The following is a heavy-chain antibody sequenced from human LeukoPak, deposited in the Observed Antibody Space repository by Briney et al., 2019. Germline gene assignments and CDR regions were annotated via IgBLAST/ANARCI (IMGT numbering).Heavy chain of an antibody. CDR3: LRTTLGPAGAIDY. D-gene: IGHD2-2*01. Sequence: GESLRLSCAASGFTFSSYWMHWVRQAPGKGLVWVSRINTDGSSVTYAEFVKGRFTISRDNAKNTLYLQMNGLRAEDTAVYYCLRTTLGPAGAIDYWGQGTLVAVSS. CDR1: GFTFSSYW. V-gene: IGHV3-74*01. CDR2: INTDGSSV. J-gene: IGHJ4*02.